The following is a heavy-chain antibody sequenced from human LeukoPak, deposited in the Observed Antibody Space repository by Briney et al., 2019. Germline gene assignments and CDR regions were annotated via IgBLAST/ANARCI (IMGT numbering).Heavy chain of an antibody. Sequence: GGSLRLSCAASGFTFSNAWMSWVRQAPGKGLEWVGRFKSKTDGGTTDYAAPVKGRFTISRDDSKNTLYLQMNSLKTEDTAVYYCTTEERYYDFWSGYYTLDYWGQGTLVTVSS. V-gene: IGHV3-15*01. CDR2: FKSKTDGGTT. CDR3: TTEERYYDFWSGYYTLDY. D-gene: IGHD3-3*01. J-gene: IGHJ4*02. CDR1: GFTFSNAW.